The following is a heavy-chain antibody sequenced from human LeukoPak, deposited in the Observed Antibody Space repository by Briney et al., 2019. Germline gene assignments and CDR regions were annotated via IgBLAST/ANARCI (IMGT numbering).Heavy chain of an antibody. CDR1: GFTFSGYW. D-gene: IGHD2-21*02. J-gene: IGHJ4*02. V-gene: IGHV3-23*01. CDR3: AKESAYCGSGCRSLSDY. CDR2: ISGSGGST. Sequence: GGSLRLSCVASGFTFSGYWMHWVRQAPGRGLEWVSVISGSGGSTYYADSVEGRFTISRDNSKNTLYLQMNSLRAEDTAVYYCAKESAYCGSGCRSLSDYWGQGTLVTVSS.